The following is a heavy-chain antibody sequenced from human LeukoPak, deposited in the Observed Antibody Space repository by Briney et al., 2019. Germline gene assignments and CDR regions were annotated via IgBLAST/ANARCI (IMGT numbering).Heavy chain of an antibody. CDR1: GGSISSYY. V-gene: IGHV4-4*07. Sequence: SETLSLTCTVSGGSISSYYWSWIRQPAGKGLEWIGRIYTSGSTNYNPSLKSRVTMSVDTSKNQFSLKLSSVTAADTAVYYCARVLLYYYDSSGYQNNWFDPWGQGTLVTVSS. D-gene: IGHD3-22*01. J-gene: IGHJ5*02. CDR2: IYTSGST. CDR3: ARVLLYYYDSSGYQNNWFDP.